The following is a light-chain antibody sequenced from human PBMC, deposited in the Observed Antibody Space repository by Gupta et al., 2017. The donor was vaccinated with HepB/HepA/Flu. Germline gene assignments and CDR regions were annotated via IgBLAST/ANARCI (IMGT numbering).Light chain of an antibody. CDR1: HSISSRY. J-gene: IGKJ4*01. CDR3: QQGSSSSLT. CDR2: GAS. V-gene: IGKV3-20*01. Sequence: EIVLTQSPGTLSLSPGERVSLSCKASHSISSRYVAWYQQRPGQAPRLLIYGASTRATGIPDRFSDSGSGTEFTLTISGREPEDSAVYYCQQGSSSSLTFGGGTTVDI.